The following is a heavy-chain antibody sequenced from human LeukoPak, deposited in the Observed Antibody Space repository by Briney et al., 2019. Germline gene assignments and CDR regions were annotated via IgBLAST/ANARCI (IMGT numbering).Heavy chain of an antibody. Sequence: GGSLRLSCAASGFTFSSYAMHWVRQAPGKGLEWVAVISYDGSNKYYADSVKGRFTISRDNSKNTLYLQMNSLRAEDTAVYYCARDRDYDSSGYLGYWGQGTLVTVSS. CDR1: GFTFSSYA. D-gene: IGHD3-22*01. CDR3: ARDRDYDSSGYLGY. V-gene: IGHV3-30-3*01. CDR2: ISYDGSNK. J-gene: IGHJ4*02.